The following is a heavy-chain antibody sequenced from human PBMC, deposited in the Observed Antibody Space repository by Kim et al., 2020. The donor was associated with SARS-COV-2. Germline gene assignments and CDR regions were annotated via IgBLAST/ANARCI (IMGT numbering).Heavy chain of an antibody. CDR3: ARDALLGDSIAEPATGLNF. CDR1: GFTITTYR. J-gene: IGHJ4*02. V-gene: IGHV3-21*01. CDR2: SDRTGDVK. D-gene: IGHD6-13*01. Sequence: GGSLRLSCVASGFTITTYRMHWVRQAPGKGLEWVSSSDRTGDVKMYADSVRGRFTISRDTAKNSIYLQMNSLRVEDTALYYCARDALLGDSIAEPATGLNFWGQGTLVIVSS.